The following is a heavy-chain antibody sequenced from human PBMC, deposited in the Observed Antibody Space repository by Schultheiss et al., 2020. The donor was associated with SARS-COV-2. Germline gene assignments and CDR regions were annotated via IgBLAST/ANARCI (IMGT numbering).Heavy chain of an antibody. D-gene: IGHD3-22*01. CDR3: AKDEYYYDSSGYYRDLGWFDP. V-gene: IGHV4-39*02. Sequence: SETLSLTCTVSGGSISSSSYYWGWIRQPPGKGLEWIGYIYYSGSTNYNPSLKSRVTISVDTSKNQFSLKLSSVTAADTAVYYCAKDEYYYDSSGYYRDLGWFDPWGQGTLVTVSS. CDR2: IYYSGST. J-gene: IGHJ5*02. CDR1: GGSISSSSYY.